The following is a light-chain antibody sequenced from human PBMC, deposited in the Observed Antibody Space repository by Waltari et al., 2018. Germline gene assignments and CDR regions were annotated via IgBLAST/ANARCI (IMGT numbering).Light chain of an antibody. J-gene: IGLJ2*01. Sequence: QSVLTQPPSVSGTPGQRVTISCSGSTSNIGAGHDVHWYQHLPGTAPKLLIYGNNNRPSGFPDRFSCSKSGPSASLAITGLQADDEADYFCQSFDNMLSGGVVFGGGTKLSVL. CDR3: QSFDNMLSGGVV. CDR2: GNN. V-gene: IGLV1-40*01. CDR1: TSNIGAGHD.